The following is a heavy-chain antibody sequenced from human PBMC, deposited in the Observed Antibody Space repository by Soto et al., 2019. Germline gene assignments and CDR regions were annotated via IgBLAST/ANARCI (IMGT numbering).Heavy chain of an antibody. V-gene: IGHV1-69*01. CDR3: ARDLEFRDGNISHLDY. D-gene: IGHD3-10*01. Sequence: QVQLLQSGAEVKKPGSSVKVSCKASGGTFTTHAFNWVRQAPGQGLEWVGGIIPIFGTPNYAQKFQGRVTIIADGSTSTVYMELSSLTSEDTAVYYCARDLEFRDGNISHLDYWGQGTLVTVSS. J-gene: IGHJ4*02. CDR2: IIPIFGTP. CDR1: GGTFTTHA.